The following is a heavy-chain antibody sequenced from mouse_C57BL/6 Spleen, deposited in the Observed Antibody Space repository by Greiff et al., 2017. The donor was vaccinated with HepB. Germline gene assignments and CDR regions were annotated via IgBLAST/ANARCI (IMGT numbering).Heavy chain of an antibody. D-gene: IGHD2-3*01. CDR3: ARRGYDGYYGFAY. CDR1: GYTFTSYW. V-gene: IGHV1-50*01. J-gene: IGHJ3*01. Sequence: QVQLQQSGAELVKPGASVKLSCKASGYTFTSYWMQWVKQRPGQGLEWIGEIDPSDSYTNYNQKFKGKATLTVDTSSSTAYMQLSSLTSEDSAVYYCARRGYDGYYGFAYWGQGTLVTVSA. CDR2: IDPSDSYT.